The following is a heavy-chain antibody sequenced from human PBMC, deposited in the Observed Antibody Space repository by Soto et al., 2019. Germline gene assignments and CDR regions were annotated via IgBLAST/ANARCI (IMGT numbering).Heavy chain of an antibody. CDR1: GDSVSSNSAA. CDR2: TYYRSKWYN. V-gene: IGHV6-1*01. D-gene: IGHD2-2*02. CDR3: ARDKDIVVEPAAIRAYYYYGMDV. Sequence: SQTLSLTCAISGDSVSSNSAAWNWIRQSPSRGLEWLGRTYYRSKWYNDYAVSVKSQITINPDTSKNQFSLQLNSVTPEDTAVYYCARDKDIVVEPAAIRAYYYYGMDVWGQGTTVTVSS. J-gene: IGHJ6*02.